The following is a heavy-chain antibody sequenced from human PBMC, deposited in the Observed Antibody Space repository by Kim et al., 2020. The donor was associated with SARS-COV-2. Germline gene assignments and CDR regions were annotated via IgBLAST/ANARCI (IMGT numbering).Heavy chain of an antibody. D-gene: IGHD6-13*01. V-gene: IGHV6-1*01. CDR3: SRDQWYDSSFFDY. Sequence: SQTLSLTCAISGDSVSSISAGWNWIRQSPSRGLEWLGRTYFRSKWYNEYAVSVKSRISINPDTSKNQFSLQLNSVTPDDTAVYYCSRDQWYDSSFFDYWGQGTLVTVSS. CDR1: GDSVSSISAG. J-gene: IGHJ4*02. CDR2: TYFRSKWYN.